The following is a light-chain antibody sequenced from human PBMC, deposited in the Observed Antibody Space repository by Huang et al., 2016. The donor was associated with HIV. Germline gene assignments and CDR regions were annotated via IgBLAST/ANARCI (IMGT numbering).Light chain of an antibody. Sequence: EIVLTQSPGTLSLSPGKRATLSCRASQSVSSSYLAWYQQKPGQAPRPLFYGASSRATGSPDRFSGSGSGTDFTLTISRLEPEDFAVYYCQQYDSSPWTFGQGTKVEIK. CDR3: QQYDSSPWT. J-gene: IGKJ1*01. V-gene: IGKV3-20*01. CDR2: GAS. CDR1: QSVSSSY.